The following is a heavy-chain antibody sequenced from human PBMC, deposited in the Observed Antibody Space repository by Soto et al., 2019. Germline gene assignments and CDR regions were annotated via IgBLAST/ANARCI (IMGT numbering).Heavy chain of an antibody. D-gene: IGHD6-19*01. CDR3: ARGSKQWLPTCFDY. J-gene: IGHJ4*02. CDR1: GGSFSGYY. CDR2: INHSGST. V-gene: IGHV4-34*01. Sequence: QVQLQQWGAGLLKPSETLSLTCAVYGGSFSGYYWSWIRQPPGKGLEWIGEINHSGSTNYNPSLKSRVTISVDTSKIQFSLKLSAVTAADTAVYYCARGSKQWLPTCFDYWGQGTLVTVSS.